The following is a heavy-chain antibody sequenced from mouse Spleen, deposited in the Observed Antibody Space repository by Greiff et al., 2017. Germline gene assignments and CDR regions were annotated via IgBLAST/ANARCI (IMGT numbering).Heavy chain of an antibody. J-gene: IGHJ3*01. CDR3: TRTPYYRYDEEGFAY. V-gene: IGHV1-5*01. CDR1: GYSFTSYW. Sequence: EVQLVESGTVLARPGASVKMSCKASGYSFTSYWMHWVKQRPGQGLEWIGAIYPGNSDTSYNQKFKGKAKLTAVTSASTAYMELSSLTNEDSAVYYCTRTPYYRYDEEGFAYWGQGTLVTVSA. D-gene: IGHD2-14*01. CDR2: IYPGNSDT.